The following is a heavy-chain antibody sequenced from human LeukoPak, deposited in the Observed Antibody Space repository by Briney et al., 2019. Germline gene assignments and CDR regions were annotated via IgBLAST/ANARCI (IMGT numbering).Heavy chain of an antibody. CDR3: ARLHLGELSLVGLGAFDI. CDR1: GYNFASYW. CDR2: IYPGDSDT. V-gene: IGHV5-51*01. J-gene: IGHJ3*02. Sequence: RGESLKISCKGSGYNFASYWIGWVRQMPGKGLEWMGIIYPGDSDTRSSPSFQGQVTMSVDKSVNTAYLQWSSLKASDTAMYYCARLHLGELSLVGLGAFDIWGQGTMATVSS. D-gene: IGHD3-16*02.